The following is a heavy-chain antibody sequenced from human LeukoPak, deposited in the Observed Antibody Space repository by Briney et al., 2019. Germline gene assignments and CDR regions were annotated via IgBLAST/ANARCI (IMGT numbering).Heavy chain of an antibody. CDR1: GFTFSSYG. CDR3: ARNYYDSSGYYRFDY. V-gene: IGHV3-33*01. J-gene: IGHJ4*02. Sequence: GRSLRLSCAASGFTFSSYGMHWVRQAPGKGLEWVAVIWYDGSNKYYADSVKGRFTISRDNSKNTLYLQMNSLRAEDTAVYCCARNYYDSSGYYRFDYWGQGTLVTVSS. D-gene: IGHD3-22*01. CDR2: IWYDGSNK.